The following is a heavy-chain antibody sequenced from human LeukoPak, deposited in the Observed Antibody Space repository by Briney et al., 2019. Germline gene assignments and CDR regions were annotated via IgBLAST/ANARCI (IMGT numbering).Heavy chain of an antibody. J-gene: IGHJ4*02. V-gene: IGHV4-61*01. CDR1: GGSVSSGSYY. Sequence: SETLSLTCTVSGGSVSSGSYYWSWIRQPPGKGLEWIGYIYYSGSTDYNPSLKSRVTISVDTSKNQFSLKLSSVTAADTAVYYCARVIGSGYDYPFDYWGQGTLVTVFS. D-gene: IGHD5-12*01. CDR2: IYYSGST. CDR3: ARVIGSGYDYPFDY.